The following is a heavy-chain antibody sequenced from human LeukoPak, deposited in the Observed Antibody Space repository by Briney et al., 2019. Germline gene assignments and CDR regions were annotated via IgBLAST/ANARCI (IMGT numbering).Heavy chain of an antibody. CDR2: IIPIFDTA. Sequence: GASVKVSCKASGGTFSNYAISWVRQAPGQGLEWMGGIIPIFDTANYAQDFQGRVTITADESTSTAYMELSSLRSEDTAVYYCATYDNSGYYSQHWGQGTLVTVSS. V-gene: IGHV1-69*13. D-gene: IGHD3-22*01. CDR3: ATYDNSGYYSQH. J-gene: IGHJ1*01. CDR1: GGTFSNYA.